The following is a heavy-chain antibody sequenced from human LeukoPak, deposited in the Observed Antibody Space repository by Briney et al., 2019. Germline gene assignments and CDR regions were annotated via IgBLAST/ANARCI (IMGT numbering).Heavy chain of an antibody. J-gene: IGHJ6*03. CDR1: GFTFVTYG. Sequence: GGSLRLSVAGPGFTFVTYGSNWFRQAPGKGLDGGAFIRFDGVNKYYADSVKGRFTISRDNSKNTLYLQMNSLRAEDTAVYYCAKVNVDIVVVPAAIREERYYYYYMDVWGKGTTVTVSS. CDR2: IRFDGVNK. CDR3: AKVNVDIVVVPAAIREERYYYYYMDV. D-gene: IGHD2-2*02. V-gene: IGHV3-30*02.